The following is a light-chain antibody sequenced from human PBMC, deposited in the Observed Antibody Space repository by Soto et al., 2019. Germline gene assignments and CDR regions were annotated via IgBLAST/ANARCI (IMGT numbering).Light chain of an antibody. Sequence: SYELTQPPSVSVSPGQTASLTCSGDKLGDKYACWYQQKPGQSPVLVIYQDSKRPSGIPERFSGSNSGNTATLTISGPQAMDEADYYCQAWDSSTNVFGTGTKLTVL. J-gene: IGLJ1*01. V-gene: IGLV3-1*01. CDR2: QDS. CDR1: KLGDKY. CDR3: QAWDSSTNV.